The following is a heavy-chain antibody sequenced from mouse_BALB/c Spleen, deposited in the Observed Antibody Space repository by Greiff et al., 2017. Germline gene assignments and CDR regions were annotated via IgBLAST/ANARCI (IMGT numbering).Heavy chain of an antibody. CDR3: ATMITTGFAY. V-gene: IGHV3-2*02. J-gene: IGHJ3*01. CDR1: GYSITSDYA. D-gene: IGHD2-4*01. CDR2: ISYSGST. Sequence: ESGPGLVKPSQSLSLTCTVTGYSITSDYAWNWIRQFPGNKLEWMGYISYSGSTSYNPSLKSRISITRDTSKNQFFLQLNSVTTEDTATYYCATMITTGFAYWGQGTLVTVSA.